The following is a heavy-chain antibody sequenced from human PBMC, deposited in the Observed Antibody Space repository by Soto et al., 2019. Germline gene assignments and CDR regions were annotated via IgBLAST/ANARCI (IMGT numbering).Heavy chain of an antibody. CDR3: ARLAGDIVVVPADQLIAPFEY. CDR2: IWYDGSNK. D-gene: IGHD2-2*01. V-gene: IGHV3-33*01. CDR1: GFTFSSYG. J-gene: IGHJ4*02. Sequence: PGGSLRLSCAASGFTFSSYGMQWVRQAPGKGLEWVAVIWYDGSNKYYADSVKGRFTISRDNSKNTLYLQMNSLRAEDTAVYYCARLAGDIVVVPADQLIAPFEYWGQGTLVTVSS.